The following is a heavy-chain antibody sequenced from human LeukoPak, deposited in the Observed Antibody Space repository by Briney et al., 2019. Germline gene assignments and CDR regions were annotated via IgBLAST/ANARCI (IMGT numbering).Heavy chain of an antibody. J-gene: IGHJ4*02. CDR3: ANYDFWTKRFDY. CDR2: IYSGGST. Sequence: PGGSLRLSCAASGFTVSSNYMSWVRQAPGKGLEWVSVIYSGGSTYYADSVKGRFTISRDNSKSTLYLQMNSLRAEDTAVYYCANYDFWTKRFDYWGQGTLVTVSS. CDR1: GFTVSSNY. V-gene: IGHV3-66*01. D-gene: IGHD3-3*01.